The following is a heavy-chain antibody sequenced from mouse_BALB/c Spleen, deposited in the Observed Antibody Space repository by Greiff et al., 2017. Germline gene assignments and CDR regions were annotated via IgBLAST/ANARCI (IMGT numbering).Heavy chain of an antibody. CDR1: GFTFSSFG. V-gene: IGHV5-17*02. CDR3: ARFYDGYYYAMDY. D-gene: IGHD2-3*01. J-gene: IGHJ4*01. Sequence: EVKLVESGGGLVQPGGSRKLSCAASGFTFSSFGMHWVRQAPEKGLEWVAYISSGSSTIYYAATVKGRFTISRDNPKNTLFLQMTSLRSEDTAMYYCARFYDGYYYAMDYWGQGTSVTVSS. CDR2: ISSGSSTI.